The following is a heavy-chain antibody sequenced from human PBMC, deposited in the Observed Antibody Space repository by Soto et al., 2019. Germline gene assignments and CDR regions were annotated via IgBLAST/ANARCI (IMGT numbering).Heavy chain of an antibody. CDR3: ARVSSGYYNMDY. J-gene: IGHJ4*02. Sequence: PGGSLRLSCAASGFTFSSYWMHWVRQAPGKGLVWVSRINSDGSSTSYADSVKGRFTISRDNAKNTLYLQMNSLRAEDTAVYYCARVSSGYYNMDYWGQGTLVTVSS. CDR2: INSDGSST. V-gene: IGHV3-74*01. D-gene: IGHD3-22*01. CDR1: GFTFSSYW.